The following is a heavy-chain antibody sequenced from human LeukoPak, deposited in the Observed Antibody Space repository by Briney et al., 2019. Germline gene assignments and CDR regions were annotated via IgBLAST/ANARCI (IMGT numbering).Heavy chain of an antibody. CDR3: ARRYGYYGSGKGNWFDP. Sequence: PSETLSLTCTVSGGSISTYYWDWIRQPPGKGLEWIGYIHYSGSTNYNPSLKSRVSISLDTSKNQFSLKLSSVTAADTAVYYCARRYGYYGSGKGNWFDPWGQGTLVTVSS. D-gene: IGHD3-10*01. J-gene: IGHJ5*02. CDR2: IHYSGST. V-gene: IGHV4-59*08. CDR1: GGSISTYY.